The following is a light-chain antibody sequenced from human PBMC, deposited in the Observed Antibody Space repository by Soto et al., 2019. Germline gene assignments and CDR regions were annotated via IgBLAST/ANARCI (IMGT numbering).Light chain of an antibody. V-gene: IGKV3-11*01. J-gene: IGKJ3*01. CDR2: DAS. Sequence: EIVLTQSPVTLSLSPGERATLSCRASQSVSSYLAWYQQKPGQAPRLLIYDASNRATGIPARFSGSGSGTDFTLTISSLEPEDFAVYYCQQRRNWPPTFGPGTKVDIK. CDR3: QQRRNWPPT. CDR1: QSVSSY.